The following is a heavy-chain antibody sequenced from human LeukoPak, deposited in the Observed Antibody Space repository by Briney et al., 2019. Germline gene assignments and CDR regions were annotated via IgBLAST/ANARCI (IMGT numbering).Heavy chain of an antibody. CDR1: GGSFSGYY. J-gene: IGHJ6*03. CDR2: INHSGST. CDR3: ARDSYDLGYYYMDV. Sequence: SETLSLTCAVYGGSFSGYYWSWIRQPPGKGLEWIGEINHSGSTNYNPSLKSRVTISVDTSKNQFSLKLSSVTAADTAVYYCARDSYDLGYYYMDVWGKGTTVTVSS. D-gene: IGHD3-22*01. V-gene: IGHV4-34*01.